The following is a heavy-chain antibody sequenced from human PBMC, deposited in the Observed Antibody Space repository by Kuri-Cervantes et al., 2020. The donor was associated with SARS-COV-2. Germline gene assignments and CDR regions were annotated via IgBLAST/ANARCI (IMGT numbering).Heavy chain of an antibody. D-gene: IGHD3-16*02. J-gene: IGHJ3*02. CDR1: GFTFSSYS. Sequence: GGSLRLSCAASGFTFSSYSMNWVRQAPGKGLEWVSSISSSSSYIYYADSVKGRFTISRDNAKNSLYLQMNGLRAEDTAVYYCARDRYMMALGGAFDIWGQGTMVTVSS. CDR3: ARDRYMMALGGAFDI. CDR2: ISSSSSYI. V-gene: IGHV3-21*01.